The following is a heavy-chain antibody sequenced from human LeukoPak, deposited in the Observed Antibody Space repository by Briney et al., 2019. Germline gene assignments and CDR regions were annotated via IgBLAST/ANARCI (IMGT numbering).Heavy chain of an antibody. V-gene: IGHV3-7*01. CDR2: IKQDGSEK. CDR3: ARDSCSSPSCFDL. J-gene: IGHJ4*02. Sequence: TGGSLRLSCAASGFTFSNYWMGWVRQAPGKGLEWVANIKQDGSEKVYVDSVKGRFTISRDNAKNSLYLQMSSLRTEDTAMYYCARDSCSSPSCFDLWGQGTLVTVSS. D-gene: IGHD2-2*01. CDR1: GFTFSNYW.